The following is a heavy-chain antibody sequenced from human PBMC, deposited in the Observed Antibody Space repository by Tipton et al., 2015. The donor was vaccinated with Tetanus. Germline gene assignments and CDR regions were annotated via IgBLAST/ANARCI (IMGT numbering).Heavy chain of an antibody. CDR2: IYPGASDT. CDR3: ARLYPSPTGNGYFDY. Sequence: QLVQSGAEVRKPGESLKISCMGSGYSFSTYWIGWARQMPGKGLEWMGFIYPGASDTRYSPSSQGQLSFSADKSINPAFLQWSSLKASATAMYYCARLYPSPTGNGYFDYWGQGTLVTVSS. J-gene: IGHJ4*02. V-gene: IGHV5-51*01. D-gene: IGHD2-8*01. CDR1: GYSFSTYW.